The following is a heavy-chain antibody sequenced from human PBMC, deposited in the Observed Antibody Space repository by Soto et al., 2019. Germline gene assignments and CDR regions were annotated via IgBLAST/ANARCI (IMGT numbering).Heavy chain of an antibody. D-gene: IGHD3-3*01. J-gene: IGHJ6*02. CDR2: INSDGSST. CDR3: ARGSDTIFGVVISYYYGMDV. CDR1: GFTFSSYW. Sequence: SLRLSCAASGFTFSSYWMHWVRQAPGKGLVWVSRINSDGSSTSYADSVKGRFTISRDNAKNTLYLQMNSLRAEDTAVYYWARGSDTIFGVVISYYYGMDVWGQGTTVTVSS. V-gene: IGHV3-74*01.